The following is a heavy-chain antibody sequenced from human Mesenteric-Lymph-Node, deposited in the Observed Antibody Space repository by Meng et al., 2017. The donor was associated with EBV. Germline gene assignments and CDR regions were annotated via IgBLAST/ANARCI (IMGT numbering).Heavy chain of an antibody. CDR1: GGSLSPYY. Sequence: VPLRESGPGRVKPSGTLSLTCTVSGGSLSPYYWSWIRKSPGKGLEWIGYIYYRGDTNYNPSLESRVTISIDTSKNQFSLQLTSLTAADTAVYYCTKVACRGGNCEVGRLDPWGQGTLVTVSS. CDR2: IYYRGDT. J-gene: IGHJ5*02. V-gene: IGHV4-59*01. D-gene: IGHD2-15*01. CDR3: TKVACRGGNCEVGRLDP.